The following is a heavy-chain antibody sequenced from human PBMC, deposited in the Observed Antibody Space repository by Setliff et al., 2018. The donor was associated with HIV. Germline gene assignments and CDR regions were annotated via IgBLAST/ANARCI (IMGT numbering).Heavy chain of an antibody. V-gene: IGHV4-59*01. CDR1: GGSISGYY. CDR2: IFFTGNT. D-gene: IGHD2-2*01. CDR3: VRGYCSSTTCYEDYYYMDV. Sequence: SETLSLTCTVSGGSISGYYWSWIRQPPGKGLEYIGSIFFTGNTVYNPSLKARVTLSVDMSKNQVFLRLSSVTAADTAVYYCVRGYCSSTTCYEDYYYMDVWGKGSTVTVSS. J-gene: IGHJ6*03.